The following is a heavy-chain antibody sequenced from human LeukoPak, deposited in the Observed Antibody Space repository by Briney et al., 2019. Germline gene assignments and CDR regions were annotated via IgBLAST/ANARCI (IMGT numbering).Heavy chain of an antibody. Sequence: PGRSLRLSCVASGFTLSTYGMHWVRQAPGKGLEWVAVISSDGSNKYYGDSVKGRLTISRDNSKNTVYLQMDSLRDEDTAVYFCAKSHGSGWYTLAYWGPGTLVTVSS. CDR3: AKSHGSGWYTLAY. V-gene: IGHV3-30*18. CDR1: GFTLSTYG. D-gene: IGHD6-19*01. J-gene: IGHJ4*02. CDR2: ISSDGSNK.